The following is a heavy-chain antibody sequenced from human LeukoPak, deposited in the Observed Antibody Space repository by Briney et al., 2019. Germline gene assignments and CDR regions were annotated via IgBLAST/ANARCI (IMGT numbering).Heavy chain of an antibody. Sequence: SVKVSCKASGYTFTSYGISWVRQAPGQGLEWMGGIIPIFGTANYAQKFQGRVTITTDESTSTAYMELSSLRSEDTAVYYCARDRITMVRGVSAYYYYYMDVWGKGTTVTVSS. J-gene: IGHJ6*03. V-gene: IGHV1-69*05. CDR2: IIPIFGTA. CDR3: ARDRITMVRGVSAYYYYYMDV. D-gene: IGHD3-10*01. CDR1: GYTFTSYG.